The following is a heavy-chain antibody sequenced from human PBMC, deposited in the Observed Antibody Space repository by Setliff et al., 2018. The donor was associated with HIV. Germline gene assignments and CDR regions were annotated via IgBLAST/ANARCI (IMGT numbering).Heavy chain of an antibody. Sequence: ASVKVSCKTSGYTFTDYAIHWVRQAPGQRLEWMGWINGGNGKTEYSQKYQGRVTITRDTSASTAYMELNSLRAEDTAVYYCARDGNYDFWSGYPKDYMDVWGKGTTVTVSS. J-gene: IGHJ6*03. D-gene: IGHD3-3*01. CDR3: ARDGNYDFWSGYPKDYMDV. CDR1: GYTFTDYA. CDR2: INGGNGKT. V-gene: IGHV1-3*01.